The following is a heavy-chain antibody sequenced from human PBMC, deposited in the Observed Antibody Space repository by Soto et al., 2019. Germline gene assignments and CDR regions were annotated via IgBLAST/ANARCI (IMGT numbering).Heavy chain of an antibody. CDR1: GGSISSGDYY. J-gene: IGHJ4*02. V-gene: IGHV4-30-4*01. CDR3: ARASGYYSGDFDY. CDR2: IYYSGST. D-gene: IGHD3-22*01. Sequence: PSETLSLTCSVSGGSISSGDYYWSWIRQPPGKGLEWIGYIYYSGSTYYNPSLKSRVTISADTSKNQFSLKLSSVTAADTAVYYCARASGYYSGDFDYWGQGTLVTVSS.